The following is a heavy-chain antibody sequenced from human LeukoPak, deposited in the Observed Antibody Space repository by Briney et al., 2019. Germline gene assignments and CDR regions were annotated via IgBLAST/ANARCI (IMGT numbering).Heavy chain of an antibody. CDR2: IIPIFGTA. J-gene: IGHJ4*02. V-gene: IGHV1-69*05. D-gene: IGHD2-15*01. Sequence: SVKVSCKASGGTFSSYAISWVRQAPGQGLEWMGGIIPIFGTANYAQKLQGRVTMTTDTSTSTAYMELRSLRSDDTAVYYCARDDMTGYWGQGTLVTVSS. CDR1: GGTFSSYA. CDR3: ARDDMTGY.